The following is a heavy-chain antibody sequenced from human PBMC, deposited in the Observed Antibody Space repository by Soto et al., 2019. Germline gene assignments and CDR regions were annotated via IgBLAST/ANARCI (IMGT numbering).Heavy chain of an antibody. D-gene: IGHD3-10*01. CDR2: IHYSGST. CDR1: GGSISTYY. Sequence: SETLSLTCTVSGGSISTYYWSWVRQPPGKGLEWIGYIHYSGSTNYNPSLKGRVTMSVDTSKNQFSLQMTSMTAADTAVYYCARPYYHGSGTYYIEIWGQGTLVT. V-gene: IGHV4-59*08. CDR3: ARPYYHGSGTYYIEI. J-gene: IGHJ4*02.